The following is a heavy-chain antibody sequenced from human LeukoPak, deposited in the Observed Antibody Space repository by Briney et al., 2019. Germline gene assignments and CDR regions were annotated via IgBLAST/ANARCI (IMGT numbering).Heavy chain of an antibody. CDR2: IYPGDSDT. J-gene: IGHJ6*02. V-gene: IGHV5-51*01. CDR1: GYSFSSYW. CDR3: ARQNQPGYYYYGLGV. Sequence: GEPLKISCKGSGYSFSSYWIGWVRQMPGKGLEWMGIIYPGDSDTRYSPSFEGQVTISADKSISTAYLQWSSLKASDTAIYYCARQNQPGYYYYGLGVWGQGTTVTVSS.